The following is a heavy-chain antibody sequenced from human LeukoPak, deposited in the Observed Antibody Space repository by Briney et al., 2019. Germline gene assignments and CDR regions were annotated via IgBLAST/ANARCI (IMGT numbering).Heavy chain of an antibody. Sequence: SETLSLTCTVSGGSISSSSYYWGWIRQPPGKGLEWIGSIYYSGSTYYNPSLKSRVTISVDTSKNQFSLKLSSVTAADTAVYYCASLTAMVRGVDYFDYWGQGTLVTVSS. CDR3: ASLTAMVRGVDYFDY. D-gene: IGHD3-10*01. CDR1: GGSISSSSYY. CDR2: IYYSGST. V-gene: IGHV4-39*01. J-gene: IGHJ4*02.